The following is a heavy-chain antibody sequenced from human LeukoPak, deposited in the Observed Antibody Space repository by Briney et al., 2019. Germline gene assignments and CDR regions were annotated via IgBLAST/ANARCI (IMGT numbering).Heavy chain of an antibody. Sequence: ASVKVSSKASGYTFTSYWIGWVRQMPGKGLEWMGIIYPGDSDTRYSPSFQGQVTISADKSISTAYLQWSSLKASDTAMYFCARRYSSSAGASDAFDIWGQGTMVTVSS. D-gene: IGHD4-11*01. CDR1: GYTFTSYW. CDR2: IYPGDSDT. CDR3: ARRYSSSAGASDAFDI. V-gene: IGHV5-51*01. J-gene: IGHJ3*02.